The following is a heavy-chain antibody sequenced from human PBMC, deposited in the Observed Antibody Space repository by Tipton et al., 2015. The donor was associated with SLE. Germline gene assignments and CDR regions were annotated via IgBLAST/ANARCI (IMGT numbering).Heavy chain of an antibody. Sequence: TLSLTCTVSGGSISNFYWSWIRQSPGKGLEWIGYISYSGSSNYNPSLKSRVTISLDTSKNQFSLTLSSVTAADTALYYCARDPDDGDPGSFDYWGQGTMVTVSS. D-gene: IGHD4-17*01. J-gene: IGHJ4*02. CDR2: ISYSGSS. CDR3: ARDPDDGDPGSFDY. CDR1: GGSISNFY. V-gene: IGHV4-59*01.